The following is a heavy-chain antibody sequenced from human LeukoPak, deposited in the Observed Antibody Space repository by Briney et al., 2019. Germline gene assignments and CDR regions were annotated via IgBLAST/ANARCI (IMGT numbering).Heavy chain of an antibody. D-gene: IGHD4-17*01. CDR2: INYSGNT. V-gene: IGHV4-59*01. CDR1: GGSISSYY. J-gene: IGHJ4*02. CDR3: AREGRQDYVYFDY. Sequence: PSETLSLTCTVSGGSISSYYWSWIRQPPGKGLEWIGYINYSGNTDYNPSLKSRVTISVDTSKNQFSLKVISVTAADTAVYYCAREGRQDYVYFDYWGQGTLVTVSS.